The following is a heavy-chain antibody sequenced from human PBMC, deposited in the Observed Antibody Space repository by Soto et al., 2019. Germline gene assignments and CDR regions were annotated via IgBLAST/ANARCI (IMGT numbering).Heavy chain of an antibody. V-gene: IGHV4-39*01. J-gene: IGHJ4*02. CDR2: IYYSGST. Sequence: PSETLSLTCTVSGGSISSSSYYWGWIRQPPGKGLEWIGSIYYSGSTYYNPSLKSRVTISVDTSKNQFSLKLSSVTAADTAVYYCARLNGYRKAPGYWGQGTLVTVSS. D-gene: IGHD5-12*01. CDR1: GGSISSSSYY. CDR3: ARLNGYRKAPGY.